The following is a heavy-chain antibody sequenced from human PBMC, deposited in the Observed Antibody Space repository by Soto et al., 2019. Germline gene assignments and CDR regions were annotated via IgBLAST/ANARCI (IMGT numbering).Heavy chain of an antibody. J-gene: IGHJ4*02. CDR1: GDSFSSADYK. CDR2: IYYSGYT. V-gene: IGHV4-30-4*01. CDR3: ARSSDYVAFAY. Sequence: QVQLQESGPGLVKPSQTLSLTCTVSGDSFSSADYKWSWIRQPPGKGLEWIGYIYYSGYTYNNPSLKSRLTRSVDTSKIQFFLKLSSVTAADTAVYYCARSSDYVAFAYWGQGTLVTVS. D-gene: IGHD4-17*01.